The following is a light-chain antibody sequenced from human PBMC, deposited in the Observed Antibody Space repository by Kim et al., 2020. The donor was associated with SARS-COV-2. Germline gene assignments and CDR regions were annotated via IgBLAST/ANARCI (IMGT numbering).Light chain of an antibody. CDR3: QAWDSGSHVV. CDR1: KLGDKY. J-gene: IGLJ2*01. CDR2: QDS. V-gene: IGLV3-1*01. Sequence: SYELTQPPSVSVSPGQTASITRSGDKLGDKYACWYQQKPGQSPVLVIYQDSKRPSGIPERFSGSNSGNTATLTISGTQAMDEADYYCQAWDSGSHVVFGGGTQLTVL.